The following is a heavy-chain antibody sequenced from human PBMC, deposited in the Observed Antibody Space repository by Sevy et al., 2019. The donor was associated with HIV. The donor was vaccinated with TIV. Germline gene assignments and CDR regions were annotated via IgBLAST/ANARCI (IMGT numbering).Heavy chain of an antibody. V-gene: IGHV3-23*01. J-gene: IGHJ4*02. Sequence: GGSLRLSCAASGFTFSKYSMSWVRQPPGKGLGWVSTLSFGCGEINHADSVKGRFTISRDNSKKSLYLQMNNLRAEDTAVYYCAREGCTKPHDYWGQGTLVTVSS. CDR2: LSFGCGEI. D-gene: IGHD2-8*01. CDR3: AREGCTKPHDY. CDR1: GFTFSKYS.